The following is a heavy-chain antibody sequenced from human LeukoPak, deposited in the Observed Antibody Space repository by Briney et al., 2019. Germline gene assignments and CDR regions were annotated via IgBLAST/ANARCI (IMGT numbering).Heavy chain of an antibody. V-gene: IGHV1-2*02. Sequence: ASVKVSCKASGYTFTDYFLHWLRQAPGQGLEWMGWINPKTGATNHAQSFQGRVTMTRDTSTSTGNMEVNSLRSDDTAVYYCARAYEYGWFDPWGQGTLVTVSS. CDR2: INPKTGAT. J-gene: IGHJ5*02. CDR1: GYTFTDYF. CDR3: ARAYEYGWFDP. D-gene: IGHD3-16*01.